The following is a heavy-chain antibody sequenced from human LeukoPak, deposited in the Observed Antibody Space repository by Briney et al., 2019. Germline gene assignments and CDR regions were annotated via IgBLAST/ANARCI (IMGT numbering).Heavy chain of an antibody. CDR1: GYTFTNYD. Sequence: GASVKVSCKASGYTFTNYDVNWVRQATGQGLEWMGWMNPKSNNRGYAQKFQGRVIITTDTSINTVYMELSSLTSEDTAVYYCTRGLKGNYYSGSGTYRWFAPWGQGTLVTVSS. CDR2: MNPKSNNR. J-gene: IGHJ5*02. CDR3: TRGLKGNYYSGSGTYRWFAP. V-gene: IGHV1-8*03. D-gene: IGHD3-10*01.